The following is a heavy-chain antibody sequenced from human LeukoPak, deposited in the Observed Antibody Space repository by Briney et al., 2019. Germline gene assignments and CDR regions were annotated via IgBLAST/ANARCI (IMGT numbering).Heavy chain of an antibody. CDR2: ISGSGGST. CDR1: GFTFSSYA. J-gene: IGHJ4*02. V-gene: IGHV3-23*01. CDR3: ARGDDFSGDH. Sequence: GGSLRLSCAASGFTFSSYAMSWVRQSPGKGLEWVSAISGSGGSTYYADSVKGRFTISRDNSKNTLYLQMNSMRAGDTAVYYCARGDDFSGDHWGQGTLVTVSS. D-gene: IGHD3-16*01.